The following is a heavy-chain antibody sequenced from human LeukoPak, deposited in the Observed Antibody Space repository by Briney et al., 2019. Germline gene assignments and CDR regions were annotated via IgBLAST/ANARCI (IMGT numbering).Heavy chain of an antibody. J-gene: IGHJ6*02. V-gene: IGHV6-1*01. D-gene: IGHD2-2*01. Sequence: SQTLSLTCAISGDSVSSNSAAWNWIRQSPSRGLEWLGSTYYRSKWYNDYAVSVKSRITINPDTSKDQFSLQLNSVTPEDTAVYYCARSGKLYQLLVGYYYYGMDVWGQGTTVTVSS. CDR1: GDSVSSNSAA. CDR2: TYYRSKWYN. CDR3: ARSGKLYQLLVGYYYYGMDV.